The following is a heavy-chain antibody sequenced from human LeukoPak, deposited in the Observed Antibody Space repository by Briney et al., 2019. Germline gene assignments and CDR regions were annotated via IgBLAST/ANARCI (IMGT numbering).Heavy chain of an antibody. Sequence: GASVKVSCKASGYTFTGYHMHWVRQAPGKGLEWMGGFDPEGGETIYAQKFQGRVTMTEDTSTDTAYMELSSLRSEDTAVYYCATVQEVETEYYFDYWGQGTLVTVSS. CDR3: ATVQEVETEYYFDY. CDR2: FDPEGGET. J-gene: IGHJ4*02. V-gene: IGHV1-24*01. CDR1: GYTFTGYH.